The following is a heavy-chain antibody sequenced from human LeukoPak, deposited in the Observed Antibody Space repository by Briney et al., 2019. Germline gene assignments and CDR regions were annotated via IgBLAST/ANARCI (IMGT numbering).Heavy chain of an antibody. Sequence: GGSLRLSCAASGFTFSTYAMHWVRQAPGKGLEWVAVISYDGSNKYYADSVKGRFSSSRDNSKNKLYLQMNSLRAEDTAVYYCASLWELLNAFDIWGQGTMVTVSS. CDR1: GFTFSTYA. D-gene: IGHD1-26*01. V-gene: IGHV3-30-3*01. J-gene: IGHJ3*02. CDR3: ASLWELLNAFDI. CDR2: ISYDGSNK.